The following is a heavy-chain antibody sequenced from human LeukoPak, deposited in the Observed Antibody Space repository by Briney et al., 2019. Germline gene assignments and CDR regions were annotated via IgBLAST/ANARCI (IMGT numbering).Heavy chain of an antibody. CDR3: ARGSMVRGGDFDY. V-gene: IGHV4-59*01. CDR1: GGSISSYY. CDR2: IYYSGST. J-gene: IGHJ4*02. D-gene: IGHD3-10*01. Sequence: PSETLSLTCTVSGGSISSYYWSSIRQPPGKGLEWIGYIYYSGSTNYNPSLKSRVTISVDTSKNQFSLKLSSVTAADTAVYYCARGSMVRGGDFDYWGQGTLVTVSS.